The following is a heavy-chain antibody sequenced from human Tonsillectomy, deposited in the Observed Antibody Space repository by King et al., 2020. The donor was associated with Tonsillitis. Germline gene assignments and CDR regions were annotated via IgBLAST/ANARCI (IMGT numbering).Heavy chain of an antibody. CDR2: VFYTGST. CDR1: GDSISGYY. V-gene: IGHV4-59*08. J-gene: IGHJ5*02. Sequence: VQLQESGPGLVKPSETLSLTCTVSGDSISGYYWSWIRQPPGTGLEWIGYVFYTGSTSYNPSLKSRVTMSVDSSKNQFSLNLSSVTAADTAVYYCSRRDAYNWFDPWGQGTLVTVSS. CDR3: SRRDAYNWFDP.